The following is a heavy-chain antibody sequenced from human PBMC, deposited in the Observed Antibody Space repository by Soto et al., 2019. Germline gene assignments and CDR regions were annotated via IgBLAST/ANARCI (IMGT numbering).Heavy chain of an antibody. CDR2: IIPIFGTA. J-gene: IGHJ4*02. D-gene: IGHD3-10*01. CDR1: GGTFSSYA. V-gene: IGHV1-69*06. Sequence: QVQLVQSGAEVKKPGSSVKVSCKASGGTFSSYAISRVRQAPGQGLEWMGGIIPIFGTANYAQKFQGRVTITPDKSTSTAYMELSSLRSEDTAVYYCARDAVEGGGWRIGYYGSGSFLDYWAQGTLVTVSS. CDR3: ARDAVEGGGWRIGYYGSGSFLDY.